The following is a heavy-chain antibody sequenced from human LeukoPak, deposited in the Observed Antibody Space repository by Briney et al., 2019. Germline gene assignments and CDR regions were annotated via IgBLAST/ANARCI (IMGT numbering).Heavy chain of an antibody. Sequence: PVKVSCKASGGTFSSYAISWVRQAPGQGLEWMGRIIPIFGTANYAQKFQGRVTITTDESTSTAYMELSSLRSEDTAVYYCAITYYYDSSGHHYSSWGQGTLVTVSS. CDR2: IIPIFGTA. V-gene: IGHV1-69*05. J-gene: IGHJ4*02. CDR3: AITYYYDSSGHHYSS. CDR1: GGTFSSYA. D-gene: IGHD3-22*01.